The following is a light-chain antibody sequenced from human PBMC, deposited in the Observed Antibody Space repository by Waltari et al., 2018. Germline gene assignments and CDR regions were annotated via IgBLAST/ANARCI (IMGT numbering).Light chain of an antibody. V-gene: IGLV1-44*01. CDR1: SSNIGSNN. CDR2: SNN. J-gene: IGLJ3*02. CDR3: AAWDDSLNGPWV. Sequence: QSVLTQPPSASGTPGQRVTISCSGSSSNIGSNNVNCYQQLPGTAPKLLIYSNNQRPSGVPDRFSGSKSGTSASLAISGLQSEDEADYYCAAWDDSLNGPWVFGGGTKLTVL.